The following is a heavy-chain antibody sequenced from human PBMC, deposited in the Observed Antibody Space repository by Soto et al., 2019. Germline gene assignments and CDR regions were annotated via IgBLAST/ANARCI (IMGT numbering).Heavy chain of an antibody. J-gene: IGHJ6*02. CDR2: IYYSGST. D-gene: IGHD3-10*01. CDR1: GGSIATADYY. V-gene: IGHV4-30-4*01. Sequence: PSETLSLTCTVSGGSIATADYYWSWIRQPPGKGLEYIGYIYYSGSTYYGPSLNSRVSMSLDTSKNQFSLKLSSVTAADTAVYYCASQGTYHYSNIDVWGQGTTVTVSS. CDR3: ASQGTYHYSNIDV.